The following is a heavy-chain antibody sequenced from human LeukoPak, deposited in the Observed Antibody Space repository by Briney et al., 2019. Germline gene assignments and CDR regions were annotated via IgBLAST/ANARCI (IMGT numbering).Heavy chain of an antibody. Sequence: GASVKVSCKASGYTFTGYYMHWVRQAPGQGLEWMGRINPNSGGTNYAQKFQGRVTMTRDTSTSTVYMELSSLRSEDTAVYYCARDLVYSGSYWGQGTLVTVSS. V-gene: IGHV1-2*06. CDR1: GYTFTGYY. CDR3: ARDLVYSGSY. J-gene: IGHJ4*02. D-gene: IGHD1-26*01. CDR2: INPNSGGT.